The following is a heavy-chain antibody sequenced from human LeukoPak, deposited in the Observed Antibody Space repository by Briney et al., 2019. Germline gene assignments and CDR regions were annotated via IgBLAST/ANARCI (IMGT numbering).Heavy chain of an antibody. CDR3: ARDGYCSGGSCYPYYFDY. Sequence: SETLSLTCAVSPYSISSGYYWGWIRQPPGKGLEWIESIYHSGSAYYNPSLKSRVTISVDTSKNQFSLNLSSVTAADTAVYYCARDGYCSGGSCYPYYFDYWGQGALVTVSS. CDR1: PYSISSGYY. CDR2: IYHSGSA. D-gene: IGHD2-15*01. V-gene: IGHV4-38-2*02. J-gene: IGHJ4*02.